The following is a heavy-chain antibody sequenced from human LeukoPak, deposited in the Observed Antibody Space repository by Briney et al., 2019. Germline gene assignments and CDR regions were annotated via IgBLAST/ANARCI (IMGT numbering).Heavy chain of an antibody. J-gene: IGHJ4*02. CDR1: GFTFSSYS. CDR2: ISSSSSYI. CDR3: ARDARAGFFDY. V-gene: IGHV3-21*01. Sequence: GGSLRLSCAASGFTFSSYSMNWVRQAPGKGLEWVPSISSSSSYIYYADSVKGRFTISRDNAKNSLYLQMNSLRAEDTAVYYCARDARAGFFDYWGQGTLVTVSS.